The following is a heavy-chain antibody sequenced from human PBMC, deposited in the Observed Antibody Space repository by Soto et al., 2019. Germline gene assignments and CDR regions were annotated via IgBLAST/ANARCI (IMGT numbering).Heavy chain of an antibody. J-gene: IGHJ2*01. D-gene: IGHD6-19*01. CDR1: GYTFTSYD. Sequence: ASVKVSCKASGYTFTSYDINWVRQATGQGLEWMGWMNPNSGNTGYAQKFQGRVTMTRNTSISTAYMELSSLRSEDTAVYYCARGYSSGWQAYWYFDLWGRGTLVTVSS. CDR2: MNPNSGNT. CDR3: ARGYSSGWQAYWYFDL. V-gene: IGHV1-8*01.